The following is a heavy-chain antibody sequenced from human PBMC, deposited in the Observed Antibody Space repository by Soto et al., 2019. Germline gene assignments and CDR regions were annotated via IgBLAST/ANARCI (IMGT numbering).Heavy chain of an antibody. CDR3: AREWWGAGTTPYFDY. CDR2: ISYDGSNK. CDR1: GFTFSSYA. V-gene: IGHV3-30-3*01. Sequence: QVQLVESGGGVVQPGRSLRLSCAASGFTFSSYAMHWVRQAPGKGLEWVAVISYDGSNKYYADSVKGRFTISSDNSKNTLYLQMNSLRAEDTAVYYCAREWWGAGTTPYFDYWGQGTLVTVSS. D-gene: IGHD1-7*01. J-gene: IGHJ4*02.